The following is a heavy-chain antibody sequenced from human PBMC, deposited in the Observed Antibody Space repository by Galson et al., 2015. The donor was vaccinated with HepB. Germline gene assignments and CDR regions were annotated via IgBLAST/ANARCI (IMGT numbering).Heavy chain of an antibody. Sequence: SVKVSCKASGGSFMSDSISWVRQAPGQGLEWMGRVVPILGTATYAQKFQGRVTITADTSTSTTYMDLRSLRSDDTAMYYCARDVLGIAVAGTPPLDYWGQGTLIIVSS. CDR2: VVPILGTA. CDR1: GGSFMSDS. V-gene: IGHV1-69*06. D-gene: IGHD6-19*01. J-gene: IGHJ4*02. CDR3: ARDVLGIAVAGTPPLDY.